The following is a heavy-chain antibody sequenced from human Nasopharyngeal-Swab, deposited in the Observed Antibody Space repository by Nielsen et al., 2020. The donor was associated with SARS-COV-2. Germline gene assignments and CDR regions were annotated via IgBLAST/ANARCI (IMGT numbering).Heavy chain of an antibody. Sequence: SETLSLTCAVSGSSLSSGYYWGWIRPSPGKGLEWIGAMFHRGSTYLNPSLKSRVTISIDTSKNQFSLELSSVTAADTSVYYCARIAVASADYYYYMDVWVKGTTVTVSS. CDR1: GSSLSSGYY. V-gene: IGHV4-38-2*01. D-gene: IGHD6-19*01. J-gene: IGHJ6*03. CDR3: ARIAVASADYYYYMDV. CDR2: MFHRGST.